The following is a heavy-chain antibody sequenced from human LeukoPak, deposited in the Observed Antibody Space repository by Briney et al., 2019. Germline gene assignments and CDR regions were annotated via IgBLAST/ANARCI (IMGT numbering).Heavy chain of an antibody. D-gene: IGHD1-26*01. Sequence: AGGSLRLSCAASRFTFSSYVMGWVRQAPGKGLEWVSHITASGTAMFYADSVKGRFTISRDNAKNSLYLQMNSLRDEDTAVYYCASSGSYRFDYWGQGTLVTVSS. CDR2: ITASGTAM. CDR3: ASSGSYRFDY. J-gene: IGHJ4*02. CDR1: RFTFSSYV. V-gene: IGHV3-48*02.